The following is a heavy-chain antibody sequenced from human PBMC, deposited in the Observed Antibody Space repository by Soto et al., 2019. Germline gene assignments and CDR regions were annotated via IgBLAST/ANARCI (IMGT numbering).Heavy chain of an antibody. V-gene: IGHV4-31*03. J-gene: IGHJ4*02. CDR3: ARGKLAAAPLCYYFDC. CDR1: GGSISSGGYY. D-gene: IGHD6-13*01. Sequence: SETLSLTCTVSGGSISSGGYYWSWIRQHPGKGLEWIGYIYYSGSTYYNPSLKSRVTISVDTSKNQFSLKLSSVTAADTAVYYCARGKLAAAPLCYYFDCWGRGTLVTVSS. CDR2: IYYSGST.